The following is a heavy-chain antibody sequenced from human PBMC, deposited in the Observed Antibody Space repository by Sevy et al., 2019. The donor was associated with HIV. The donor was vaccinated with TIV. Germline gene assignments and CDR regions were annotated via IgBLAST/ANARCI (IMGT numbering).Heavy chain of an antibody. D-gene: IGHD1-1*01. CDR1: GSTFSDDY. CDR2: INSAGT. CDR3: ATSANLDTSWFDP. Sequence: ASVKVSCKTSGSTFSDDYIHWVRQAPGERLEWMGWINSAGTNYAETFQGRVTMTRDASITTSYMELNSLRSDYTATYYCATSANLDTSWFDPWGQGVVVTVSS. V-gene: IGHV1-2*02. J-gene: IGHJ5*02.